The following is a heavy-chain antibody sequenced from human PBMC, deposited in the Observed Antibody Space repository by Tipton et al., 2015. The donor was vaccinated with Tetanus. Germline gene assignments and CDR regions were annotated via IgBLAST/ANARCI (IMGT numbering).Heavy chain of an antibody. CDR1: GGTFRNYA. D-gene: IGHD3-16*01. CDR2: IFPLYGTS. J-gene: IGHJ6*02. V-gene: IGHV1-69*01. Sequence: QSGPEVKKPGSSVRVSCKTSGGTFRNYAISWVRQAPGQGLEWMGGIFPLYGTSNYSPKFQGRVTITADESTGTAHMELSSLTSDDTAVYYCAKEDAYIVGPGPPSTYYGLNVWGQGTTVTVSS. CDR3: AKEDAYIVGPGPPSTYYGLNV.